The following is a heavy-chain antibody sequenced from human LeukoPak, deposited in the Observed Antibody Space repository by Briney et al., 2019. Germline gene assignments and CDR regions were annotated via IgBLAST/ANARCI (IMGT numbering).Heavy chain of an antibody. V-gene: IGHV4-39*07. Sequence: PSETLSLTCTVSGGSISSSYYWGWIRQPPGKGLEWIGSIYYSGSTYYNPSLKSRVTISVDTSKNQFSLKLSSLTAADTAVYYCARGPYYDFWGNYRMYNWFDPWGQGTLVTVSS. J-gene: IGHJ5*02. D-gene: IGHD3-3*01. CDR1: GGSISSSYY. CDR3: ARGPYYDFWGNYRMYNWFDP. CDR2: IYYSGST.